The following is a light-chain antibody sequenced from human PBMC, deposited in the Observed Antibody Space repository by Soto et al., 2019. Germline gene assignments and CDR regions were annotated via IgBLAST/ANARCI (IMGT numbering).Light chain of an antibody. CDR1: QSLLHRNGNGY. Sequence: DIGMTQPPLSLPVTPGESASISCRSSQSLLHRNGNGYMDWYLRKSGHAPQLLICLGTNRDSGVPDTYSGSGSGTDFTRKISRVEAEDVGISYCVQALQSPPWTCGQGTKVYI. CDR3: VQALQSPPWT. V-gene: IGKV2-28*01. J-gene: IGKJ1*01. CDR2: LGT.